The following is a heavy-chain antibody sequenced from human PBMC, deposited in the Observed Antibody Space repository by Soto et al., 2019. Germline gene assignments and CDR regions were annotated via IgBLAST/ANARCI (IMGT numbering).Heavy chain of an antibody. CDR2: IIPIFGTA. J-gene: IGHJ5*02. CDR3: VRSPKDIVVVPDENWFDP. CDR1: GGTFSSYA. V-gene: IGHV1-69*13. Sequence: SVKVSCKASGGTFSSYAISWVRQAPGQGLEWMGGIIPIFGTANYAQKFQGRVTITADESTSTAYMELSSLRSEDTAVYYCVRSPKDIVVVPDENWFDPWGQGTLVTVSS. D-gene: IGHD2-2*01.